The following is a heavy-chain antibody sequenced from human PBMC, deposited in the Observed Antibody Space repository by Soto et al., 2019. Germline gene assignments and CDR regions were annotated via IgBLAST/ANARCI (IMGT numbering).Heavy chain of an antibody. CDR3: AKDLSDSGYDYGTALFDY. CDR2: ISGSGGST. J-gene: IGHJ4*02. Sequence: GGSLRLSCAASGFTFSSYAMSWVRQAPGKGLEWVSAISGSGGSTYYADSVKGRFTISRDNSKNTLYLQMNSLRAEDTAVYYCAKDLSDSGYDYGTALFDYWGQGTLVTVSS. D-gene: IGHD5-12*01. V-gene: IGHV3-23*01. CDR1: GFTFSSYA.